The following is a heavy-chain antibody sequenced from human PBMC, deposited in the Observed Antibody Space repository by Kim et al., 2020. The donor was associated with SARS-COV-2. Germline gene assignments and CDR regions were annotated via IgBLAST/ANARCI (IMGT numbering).Heavy chain of an antibody. V-gene: IGHV4-59*01. CDR3: ARDNRGYCSGGSCDNWFDP. Sequence: SRVTISVDTSKNQFSLKLSSVTAADTAVYYCARDNRGYCSGGSCDNWFDPWGQGTLVTVSS. J-gene: IGHJ5*02. D-gene: IGHD2-15*01.